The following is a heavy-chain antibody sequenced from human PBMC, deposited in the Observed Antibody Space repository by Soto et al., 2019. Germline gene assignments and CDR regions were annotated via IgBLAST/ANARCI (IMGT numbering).Heavy chain of an antibody. J-gene: IGHJ4*02. Sequence: QVQLQESGPGLVKPSETLSLTCTVSGGSISSYYWSWIRQPPGKGLEWIGYIYYRGSTDYDPSLMIRVNTSVDTSKSQCPLKRRSVTSADTAVYCCASRWGTYFDFWGQGTLVTVSS. CDR2: IYYRGST. CDR1: GGSISSYY. D-gene: IGHD7-27*01. V-gene: IGHV4-59*01. CDR3: ASRWGTYFDF.